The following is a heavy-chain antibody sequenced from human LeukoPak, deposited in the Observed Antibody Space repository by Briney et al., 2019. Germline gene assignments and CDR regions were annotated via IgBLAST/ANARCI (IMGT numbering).Heavy chain of an antibody. D-gene: IGHD6-19*01. CDR3: ATGGCVDMDD. J-gene: IGHJ6*02. Sequence: ASVNASWNAFGYTLTIFSMDCVRQAPGQGLEWMGIINPSGGSTSYAQKFQGRVIMTRDTSTSTVYMELSSLRSEDTAVYYCATGGCVDMDDWGQGTMLIVSS. CDR1: GYTLTIFS. CDR2: INPSGGST. V-gene: IGHV1-46*01.